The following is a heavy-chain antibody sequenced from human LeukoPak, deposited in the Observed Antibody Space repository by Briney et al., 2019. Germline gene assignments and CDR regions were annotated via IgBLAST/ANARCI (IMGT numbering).Heavy chain of an antibody. D-gene: IGHD2-2*01. CDR2: ISYDGSNK. V-gene: IGHV3-30*18. Sequence: GGSLGLSCAASGFTFSSYGIHWVRQAPGKGLEWVAVISYDGSNKYYADSVKGRFTISRDNSKNTLYLQMNSLRAEDTAVYYCAKEQVSYAPDYWGQGTLVTVSS. CDR1: GFTFSSYG. J-gene: IGHJ4*02. CDR3: AKEQVSYAPDY.